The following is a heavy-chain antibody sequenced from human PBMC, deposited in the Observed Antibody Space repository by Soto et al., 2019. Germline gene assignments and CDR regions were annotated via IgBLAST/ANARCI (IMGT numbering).Heavy chain of an antibody. Sequence: ESGGGLVKPGGSLRLSCAASGFTLSSYSMNWVRQAPGKGLEWVSCISSTGSHIFYADSVRGRFTISRDNAKNSLNLHMNSLRAEDTAVYYCARDYGGDFWSGINGMDVWGQGTTVTVSS. V-gene: IGHV3-21*01. CDR2: ISSTGSHI. CDR3: ARDYGGDFWSGINGMDV. J-gene: IGHJ6*02. CDR1: GFTLSSYS. D-gene: IGHD3-3*01.